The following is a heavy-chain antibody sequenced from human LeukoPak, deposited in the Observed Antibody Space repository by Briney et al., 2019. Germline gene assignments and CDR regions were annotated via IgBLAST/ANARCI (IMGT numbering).Heavy chain of an antibody. Sequence: QPGGSLRHSCAASGFPFSSYAMSWVRPAPGKGLEWVSTISGSGGSTYYADPVKGRFTISRDNSTNTLYLQMNSLRAEDTAVYYCAKAYGSGSYSFDYWGQGTLVTVSS. CDR3: AKAYGSGSYSFDY. J-gene: IGHJ4*02. V-gene: IGHV3-23*01. D-gene: IGHD3-10*01. CDR2: ISGSGGST. CDR1: GFPFSSYA.